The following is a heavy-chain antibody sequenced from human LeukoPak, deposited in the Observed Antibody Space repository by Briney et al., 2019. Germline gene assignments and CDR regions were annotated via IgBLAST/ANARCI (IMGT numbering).Heavy chain of an antibody. V-gene: IGHV3-9*01. D-gene: IGHD6-19*01. J-gene: IGHJ3*02. CDR2: ISWNSGSI. CDR3: ANIGGSGWYGPPDAFDI. CDR1: GFTFDDYA. Sequence: GRSLRLSCAASGFTFDDYAMHWVRQAPGKGLEWVSGISWNSGSIGYADSVKGRFTISRDNAKNSLYLQMNSLRAEDTALYYCANIGGSGWYGPPDAFDIWGQGTMVTVSS.